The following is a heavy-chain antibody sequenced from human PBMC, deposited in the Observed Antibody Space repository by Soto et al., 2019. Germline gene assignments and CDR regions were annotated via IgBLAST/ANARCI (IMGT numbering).Heavy chain of an antibody. CDR2: IYYSGST. Sequence: SETLSLTCTVSGGSISSGGYYWSWIRQHPGKGLEWIGYIYYSGSTYYNPSLKSRVTISVDTSKNQFSLKLSSVTATDTAVYYCARETSAEDYYDSSGYYFDYWGQGTLVTVSS. V-gene: IGHV4-31*03. CDR1: GGSISSGGYY. J-gene: IGHJ4*02. D-gene: IGHD3-22*01. CDR3: ARETSAEDYYDSSGYYFDY.